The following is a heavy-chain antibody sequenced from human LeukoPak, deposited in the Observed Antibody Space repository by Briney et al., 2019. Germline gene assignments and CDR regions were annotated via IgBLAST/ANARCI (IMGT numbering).Heavy chain of an antibody. Sequence: SETLSLTCAVYGGSFSGYYWSWIRQPPGKGLEWIGEINHSGSTNYNPSLKSRVTISVDTSKNQFSLKLSSVTAADTAVYYCARSGSSGRTGFDYWGQGTLVTVSS. V-gene: IGHV4-34*01. CDR3: ARSGSSGRTGFDY. CDR1: GGSFSGYY. J-gene: IGHJ4*02. CDR2: INHSGST. D-gene: IGHD6-19*01.